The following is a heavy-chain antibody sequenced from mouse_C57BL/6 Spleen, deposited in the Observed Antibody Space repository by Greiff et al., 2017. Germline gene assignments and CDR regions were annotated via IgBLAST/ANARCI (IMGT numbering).Heavy chain of an antibody. J-gene: IGHJ2*01. CDR3: AREGCSNYDSSGFDY. Sequence: DVQLVEPGGGLVKPGGSLKLSCAASGFTFSSYTMSWVRQTPGRRLEWVATISGGGGNTYYPDSVKGRFTISRDNAKNTLYLQLSRLRSEDTALYYCAREGCSNYDSSGFDYWGQGTTLTVAS. V-gene: IGHV5-9*01. CDR1: GFTFSSYT. CDR2: ISGGGGNT. D-gene: IGHD1-1*01.